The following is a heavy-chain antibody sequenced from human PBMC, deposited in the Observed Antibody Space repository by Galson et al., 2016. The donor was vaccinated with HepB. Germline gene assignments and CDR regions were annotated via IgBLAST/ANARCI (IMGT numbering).Heavy chain of an antibody. CDR1: GGSISIYY. CDR3: ARDSTTSPREYYGIDV. V-gene: IGHV4-30-4*01. J-gene: IGHJ6*02. CDR2: IHSSGTT. D-gene: IGHD2-2*01. Sequence: TLSLTCTVSGGSISIYYWSWIRQPPGQGLEWIGYIHSSGTTQYYPSLKSRLIISLDTSWNQFSLKLSAVTAADTAVYYCARDSTTSPREYYGIDVWGQGTTVTVSS.